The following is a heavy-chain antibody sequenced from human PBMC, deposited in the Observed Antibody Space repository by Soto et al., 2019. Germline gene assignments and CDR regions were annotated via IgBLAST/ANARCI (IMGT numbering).Heavy chain of an antibody. CDR1: VFTFTMYS. Sequence: GGSLRLACASSVFTFTMYSMTWVRQAPGKGLDWVSSISSTTNYIYYGDSMKGRFTISRDNAKNSLYLEMNSLRAEDTAVYYCARESEDLTSNFDYWGQGTLVTVSS. V-gene: IGHV3-21*06. CDR3: ARESEDLTSNFDY. J-gene: IGHJ4*02. CDR2: ISSTTNYI.